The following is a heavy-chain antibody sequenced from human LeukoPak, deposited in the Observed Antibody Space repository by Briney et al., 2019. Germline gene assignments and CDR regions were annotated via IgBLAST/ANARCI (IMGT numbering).Heavy chain of an antibody. CDR1: GLTFYDYG. Sequence: GGTLRLFCAASGLTFYDYGMSWARQAPGKGLECVSGNNWNGDSTVYADSVKGRSTISRDNAKNSLYLQMNSLRAEDTALYYCARTLLGEAGLFAYWGEGTLVTV. CDR3: ARTLLGEAGLFAY. D-gene: IGHD3-10*01. V-gene: IGHV3-20*04. J-gene: IGHJ4*02. CDR2: NNWNGDST.